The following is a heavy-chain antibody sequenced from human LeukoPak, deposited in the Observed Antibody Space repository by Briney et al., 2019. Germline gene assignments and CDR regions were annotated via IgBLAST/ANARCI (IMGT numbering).Heavy chain of an antibody. CDR2: IYYSGST. CDR1: GGSISSYY. V-gene: IGHV4-59*08. CDR3: ARGRRPRGYGSGSYYTNWFDP. Sequence: KPSETLSLTCTVSGGSISSYYWSWIRQPPGKGLEWIGYIYYSGSTNYNPSLKSRVTISVDTSKNQFSLKLSSVTAADTAVYYCARGRRPRGYGSGSYYTNWFDPWGQGTLVTVSS. D-gene: IGHD3-10*01. J-gene: IGHJ5*02.